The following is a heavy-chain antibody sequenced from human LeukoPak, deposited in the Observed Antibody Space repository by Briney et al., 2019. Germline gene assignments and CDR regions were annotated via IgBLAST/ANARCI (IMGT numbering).Heavy chain of an antibody. D-gene: IGHD6-6*01. CDR1: GYTFSIYY. V-gene: IGHV1-46*01. J-gene: IGHJ4*02. CDR3: ARISSYKSPADY. CDR2: INPTGNST. Sequence: ASVKVSCKASGYTFSIYYMDWVRQAPGQGPEWMGIINPTGNSTTYAQKFQGRLTMTRDTSTSTVYMELSSLRSEDTAVYYCARISSYKSPADYWGQGTLVTVSS.